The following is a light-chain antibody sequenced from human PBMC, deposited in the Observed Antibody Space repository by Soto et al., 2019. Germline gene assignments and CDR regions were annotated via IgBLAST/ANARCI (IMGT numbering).Light chain of an antibody. V-gene: IGKV3-20*01. J-gene: IGKJ1*01. CDR1: QSVSSSS. CDR3: QQYNNWPRWT. Sequence: EIVLTQSPGTLSLSPGERATLSCRASQSVSSSSLAWYQQKPGQSPRLLIYGASSRATGIPDRFSGRGSGTDFTLTISRLEPEDFAVYYCQQYNNWPRWTFGQGTKVEIK. CDR2: GAS.